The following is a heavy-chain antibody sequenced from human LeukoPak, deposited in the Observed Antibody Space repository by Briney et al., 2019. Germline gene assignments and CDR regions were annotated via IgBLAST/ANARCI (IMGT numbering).Heavy chain of an antibody. CDR1: GFTVSSNY. Sequence: PGRSLRLSCAASGFTVSSNYMSWVRQAPGKGLEWVSVIYSGGSTYYADSVKGRFTISRDNSKNTLYLQMNSLRAEDTAVYYCARDPIAAAGYYYYYGMDVWGQGTTVTVSS. CDR2: IYSGGST. V-gene: IGHV3-66*01. J-gene: IGHJ6*02. CDR3: ARDPIAAAGYYYYYGMDV. D-gene: IGHD6-13*01.